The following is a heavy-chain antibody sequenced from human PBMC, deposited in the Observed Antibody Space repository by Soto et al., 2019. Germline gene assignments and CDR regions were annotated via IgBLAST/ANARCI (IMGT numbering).Heavy chain of an antibody. CDR2: ISYDGSNK. Sequence: GGSLRLSCAASGFTFSSYAMHWVRQAPGKGLEWVAVISYDGSNKYYADSVKGRFTISRDNSKNTLYLQMNSLRAEDTAVYYCARPTGDDYWGQGTLVTVSS. J-gene: IGHJ4*02. CDR3: ARPTGDDY. CDR1: GFTFSSYA. D-gene: IGHD7-27*01. V-gene: IGHV3-30*04.